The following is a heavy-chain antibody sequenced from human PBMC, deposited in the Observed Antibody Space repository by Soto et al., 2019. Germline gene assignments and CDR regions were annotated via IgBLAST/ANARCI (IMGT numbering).Heavy chain of an antibody. CDR3: ARDRLVATGDY. V-gene: IGHV1-18*01. CDR1: GYTFTSYG. J-gene: IGHJ4*02. Sequence: ASVKVSCKASGYTFTSYGISWVRQAPGQGLEWMGWISAYNANTNYAQKLQGRVTMTTDTSTSTSYMELRSLRSDDTAVYFCARDRLVATGDYWGEGTLVPVSP. D-gene: IGHD1-26*01. CDR2: ISAYNANT.